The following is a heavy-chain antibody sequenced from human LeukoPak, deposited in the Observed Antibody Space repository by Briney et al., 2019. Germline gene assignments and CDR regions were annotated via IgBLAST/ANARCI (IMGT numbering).Heavy chain of an antibody. CDR3: ARIQCVGACQWVGGVLDV. CDR2: ISHDGGKQ. CDR1: GFTFSSHA. V-gene: IGHV3-30-3*01. J-gene: IGHJ6*02. D-gene: IGHD6-19*01. Sequence: GGSLRLSCAASGFTFSSHAMHWVRQAPGKGLEWLAVISHDGGKQYYADSGKGRFTISRDNSKSTPYVQMSSLRTDDTAVYYCARIQCVGACQWVGGVLDVWGQGTTVTVSS.